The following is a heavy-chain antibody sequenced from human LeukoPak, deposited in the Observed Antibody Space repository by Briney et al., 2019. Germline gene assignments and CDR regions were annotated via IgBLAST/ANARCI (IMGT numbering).Heavy chain of an antibody. Sequence: GGSLRLSCAASGFTLSNYGMHWVRQAPGKGLEWVAVISYDGSNKFYADSVKGRFTISRDNSKNTLCLQMNSLRADDTALYYCAKDRDEQWLGEFGYWGQGTLVTVSS. D-gene: IGHD6-19*01. CDR1: GFTLSNYG. CDR2: ISYDGSNK. J-gene: IGHJ4*02. V-gene: IGHV3-30*18. CDR3: AKDRDEQWLGEFGY.